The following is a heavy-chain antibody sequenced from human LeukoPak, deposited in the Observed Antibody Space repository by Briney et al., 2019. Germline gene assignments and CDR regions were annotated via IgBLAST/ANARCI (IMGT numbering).Heavy chain of an antibody. CDR3: ARHDNYYVSSGPFDS. CDR2: INPSGGST. D-gene: IGHD3-22*01. CDR1: GYTFTSYY. Sequence: GASVKVSCKASGYTFTSYYMHWVRQAPGQGLEWMGIINPSGGSTSYAQKFQGRVTMTRDMSTSTVYMELSSLRSEDTAVYYCARHDNYYVSSGPFDSWGQGTLVTVSS. J-gene: IGHJ4*02. V-gene: IGHV1-46*01.